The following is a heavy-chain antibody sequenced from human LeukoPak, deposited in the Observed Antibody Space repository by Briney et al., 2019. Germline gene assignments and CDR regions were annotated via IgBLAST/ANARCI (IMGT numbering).Heavy chain of an antibody. D-gene: IGHD3-22*01. CDR1: GYSISSGYY. V-gene: IGHV4-38-2*02. J-gene: IGHJ1*01. Sequence: SETLSLTCIVSGYSISSGYYWGWIRQPPGKGLEWIGSIYHSGSTYYNPSLKSRLTMSVVTSKSRFSLKLSSVTAADTAVYYCAGKIDSSGYTEYFQHWGQGTLVTVSS. CDR3: AGKIDSSGYTEYFQH. CDR2: IYHSGST.